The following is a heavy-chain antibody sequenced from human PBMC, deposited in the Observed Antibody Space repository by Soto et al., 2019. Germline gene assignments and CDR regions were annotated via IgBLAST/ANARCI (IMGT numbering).Heavy chain of an antibody. J-gene: IGHJ4*02. D-gene: IGHD2-21*02. CDR3: ARGTHCGGDCHDFDY. CDR1: GYTFTSYG. CDR2: ISAYNGNT. Sequence: QVQLVQSGAEVKKPGASVKVSCKASGYTFTSYGISWVRQAPGQGLEWMGWISAYNGNTNYAQKVQCRVTMTTDTSTSTAYMELRSLRSDDTAVYYCARGTHCGGDCHDFDYWGQGTLVTVSS. V-gene: IGHV1-18*01.